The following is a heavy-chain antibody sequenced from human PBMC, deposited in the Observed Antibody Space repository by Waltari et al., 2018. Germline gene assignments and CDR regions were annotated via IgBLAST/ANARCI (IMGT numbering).Heavy chain of an antibody. J-gene: IGHJ6*02. CDR1: GGSFSGYY. Sequence: QVQLQQWGAGLLKPSETLSLTCAVYGGSFSGYYWSWIRQPPGKGLEWIGEITHRGSTNYTPLLRSRVSIAVDTSRNQFSLKLSSVTAADTAVYYCARGGKNGPDYYYGMDVWGQGTTVTVSS. CDR2: ITHRGST. CDR3: ARGGKNGPDYYYGMDV. V-gene: IGHV4-34*01.